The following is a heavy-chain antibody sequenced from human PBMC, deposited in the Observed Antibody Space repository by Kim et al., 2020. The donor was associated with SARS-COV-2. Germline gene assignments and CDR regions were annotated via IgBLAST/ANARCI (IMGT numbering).Heavy chain of an antibody. J-gene: IGHJ5*02. Sequence: YADSVRGRFTISRDNANNSLYLQMTSLRDEDTALYYCAKDFNLPACSWGQGTLVTVSS. V-gene: IGHV3-48*02. CDR3: AKDFNLPACS. D-gene: IGHD1-20*01.